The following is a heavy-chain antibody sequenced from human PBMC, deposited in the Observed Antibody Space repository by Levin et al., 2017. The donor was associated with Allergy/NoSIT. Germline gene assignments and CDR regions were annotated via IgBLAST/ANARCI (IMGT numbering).Heavy chain of an antibody. V-gene: IGHV3-48*03. J-gene: IGHJ3*02. CDR2: ISDSGDTM. CDR3: ARDGSPLRSESDLHGFDI. CDR1: GFIFSDYE. D-gene: IGHD3-10*01. Sequence: PGGSLRLSCAASGFIFSDYEMNWVRQAPGKGLEWVSYISDSGDTMYYADSVKGRFTISRDSAKNSLYLQMNSLRGEDTAVYYCARDGSPLRSESDLHGFDIWGQGTMVTVSS.